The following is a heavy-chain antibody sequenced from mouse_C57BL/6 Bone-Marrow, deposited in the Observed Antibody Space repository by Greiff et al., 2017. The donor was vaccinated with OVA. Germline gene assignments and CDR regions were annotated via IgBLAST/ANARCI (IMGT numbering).Heavy chain of an antibody. V-gene: IGHV5-4*01. J-gene: IGHJ3*01. Sequence: EVQRVESGGGLVKPGGSLKLSCAASGFTFSSYAMSWVSQTPEKRLEWVATISDGGSYTYYPDNVQGRFTLSRDNAENNLYLQMSHLKSEDTAMYYCARDFRRGAWFAYWGQGTLVTVSA. CDR1: GFTFSSYA. CDR2: ISDGGSYT. CDR3: ARDFRRGAWFAY.